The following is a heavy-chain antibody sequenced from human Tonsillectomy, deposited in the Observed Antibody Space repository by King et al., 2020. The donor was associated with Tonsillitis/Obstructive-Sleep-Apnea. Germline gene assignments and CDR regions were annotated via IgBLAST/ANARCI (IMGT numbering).Heavy chain of an antibody. J-gene: IGHJ4*02. CDR2: INAGNGNT. Sequence: QLVQSGAEVKKPGASVKVSCKASGYTFTSYAMHWVRQAPGQRLEWMGVINAGNGNTKYSPKFQGRVTITRDTSASTAYMELSSLRSEDTAVYYCARGSEVLRFLEWLLWGQGTLVTVSS. CDR3: ARGSEVLRFLEWLL. D-gene: IGHD3-3*01. CDR1: GYTFTSYA. V-gene: IGHV1-3*01.